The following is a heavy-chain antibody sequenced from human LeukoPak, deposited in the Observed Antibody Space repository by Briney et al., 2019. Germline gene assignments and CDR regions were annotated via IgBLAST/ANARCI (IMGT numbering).Heavy chain of an antibody. D-gene: IGHD3-10*01. CDR2: ISYNGSNK. Sequence: GGSLRLSCAASGFTFSSYGMHWVRQAPGKGLEWVAVISYNGSNKYYADSVKGRFTISRDNSKNTLYLQMNSLRAEDTAVYYCAKEPIIEPYYYGSGSYYDYWGQGTLVTVSS. CDR3: AKEPIIEPYYYGSGSYYDY. V-gene: IGHV3-30*18. J-gene: IGHJ4*02. CDR1: GFTFSSYG.